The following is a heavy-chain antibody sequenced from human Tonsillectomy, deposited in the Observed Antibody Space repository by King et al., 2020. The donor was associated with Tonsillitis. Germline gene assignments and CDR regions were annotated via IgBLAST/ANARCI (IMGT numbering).Heavy chain of an antibody. Sequence: VQLVESGGGVVQPGGSLRLSCAASGFIFRSYGVHWVRQAPGKGLEWVTVISYDGSNEKYADSVKGRFTVSRDNFKNTLYLQMDSLKADDTAIYFCARERTYRRRWGIDYRGQGTPVTGSS. CDR1: GFIFRSYG. D-gene: IGHD3-16*01. J-gene: IGHJ4*02. V-gene: IGHV3-33*05. CDR3: ARERTYRRRWGIDY. CDR2: ISYDGSNE.